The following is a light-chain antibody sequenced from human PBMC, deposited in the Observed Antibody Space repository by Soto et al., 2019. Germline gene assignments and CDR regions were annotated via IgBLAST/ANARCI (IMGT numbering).Light chain of an antibody. CDR3: TSYTRTRNLL. CDR2: EVS. V-gene: IGLV2-14*01. CDR1: SSDVGGYNY. J-gene: IGLJ2*01. Sequence: QSALTQPRSVSGSPGQSVTISCTGTSSDVGGYNYVSWYQHHPGKAPKLIIFEVSHRPSGVSNRFSGSKSGNTASLTISGLQTEDEADYYCTSYTRTRNLLFGGGTKVTVL.